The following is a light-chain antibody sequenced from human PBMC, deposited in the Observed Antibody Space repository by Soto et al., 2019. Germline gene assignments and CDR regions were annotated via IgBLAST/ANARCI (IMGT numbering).Light chain of an antibody. V-gene: IGKV3-20*01. CDR2: IAS. CDR3: QQYGSSPWT. CDR1: QSVSSNY. Sequence: EIVLTQSPGTLSLSPGERATLSCRASQSVSSNYLAWYQQKTGQTPRLLIYIASSRAPGITDRFSGSGSGTHFTLTISRVEPEDFAVYYCQQYGSSPWTFGQGTKVEIK. J-gene: IGKJ1*01.